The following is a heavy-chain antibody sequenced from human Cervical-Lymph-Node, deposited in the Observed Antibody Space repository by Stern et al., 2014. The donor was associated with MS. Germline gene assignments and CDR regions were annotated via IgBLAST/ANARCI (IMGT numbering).Heavy chain of an antibody. Sequence: QVQLMQSGAEVKKPGASVKVSCKTSGYTFSNYGISWLRQAPGQGLEWMGWITAYNGDTNYAQKFQGRVTLTTDTSTTTAYMELRTLRSDDTAVYYCTREANRQETPGMRPTYFYYGMDVWGQGTKVTVSS. CDR2: ITAYNGDT. CDR3: TREANRQETPGMRPTYFYYGMDV. J-gene: IGHJ6*02. V-gene: IGHV1-18*01. D-gene: IGHD2-2*01. CDR1: GYTFSNYG.